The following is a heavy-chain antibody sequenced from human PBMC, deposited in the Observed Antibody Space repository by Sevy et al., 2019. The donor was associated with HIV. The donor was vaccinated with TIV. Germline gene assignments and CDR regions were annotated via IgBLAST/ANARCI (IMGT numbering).Heavy chain of an antibody. CDR3: AHKNRSTSWTLYYYYGMDV. CDR1: GFSLSTSGVG. J-gene: IGHJ6*02. CDR2: IYWDDDK. V-gene: IGHV2-5*02. D-gene: IGHD2-2*01. Sequence: SGPTLVNPTQTLTLTCTFSGFSLSTSGVGVGWSRQPPGKALEWLALIYWDDDKRYSPSLKSRLTITKDTSKNQVVLTMTNMDPVDTATYYCAHKNRSTSWTLYYYYGMDVWCQGTTVTVSS.